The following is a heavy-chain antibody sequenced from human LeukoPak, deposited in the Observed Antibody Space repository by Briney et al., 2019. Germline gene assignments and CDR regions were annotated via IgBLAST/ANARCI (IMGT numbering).Heavy chain of an antibody. D-gene: IGHD2/OR15-2a*01. J-gene: IGHJ1*01. Sequence: ASVKVSCKTSNYTFSNYGITWVRQAPGQGLEWMGWIGAYSGNSEFAQKFQGRVTMTTDASSGTAYMEPTNLTPDDTAVCFCARDSSAFYGSEYFQHWGQGTLVTVSS. CDR1: NYTFSNYG. CDR2: IGAYSGNS. CDR3: ARDSSAFYGSEYFQH. V-gene: IGHV1-18*01.